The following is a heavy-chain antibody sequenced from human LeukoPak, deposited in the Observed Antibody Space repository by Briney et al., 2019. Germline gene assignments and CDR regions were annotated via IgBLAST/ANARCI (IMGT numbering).Heavy chain of an antibody. V-gene: IGHV3-7*03. D-gene: IGHD2-15*01. Sequence: QSGGSLRLSCAASGFALSSHWMTWVRQVPGRGPEWVANVNRDGSETYYLDSVKGRFTISKDNAKNSLYLQMNSLRAEDTAVYYCAKVRLYCSGGSSCYYHPFDYWGQGTLVTVSS. CDR3: AKVRLYCSGGSSCYYHPFDY. CDR1: GFALSSHW. J-gene: IGHJ4*02. CDR2: VNRDGSET.